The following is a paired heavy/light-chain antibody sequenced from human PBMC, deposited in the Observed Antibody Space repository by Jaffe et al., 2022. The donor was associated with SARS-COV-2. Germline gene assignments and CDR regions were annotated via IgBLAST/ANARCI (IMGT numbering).Light chain of an antibody. CDR2: GAS. V-gene: IGKV3-20*01. J-gene: IGKJ2*01. CDR1: QSVSSSY. CDR3: QQYGSSLVT. Sequence: EIVLTQSPGTLSLSPGERATLSCRASQSVSSSYLAWYQQKPGQAPRLLIYGASSRATGIPDRFSGSGSGTDFTLTISRLEPEDFAVYYCQQYGSSLVTFGQGTKLEIK.
Heavy chain of an antibody. J-gene: IGHJ3*02. CDR3: ARETTGFWSGYYTGLRDAFDI. Sequence: EVQLVESGGGLVQPGGSLRLSCAASGFTFSSYSMNWVRQAPGKGLEWVSYISSSSSTIYYADSVKGRFTISRDNAKNSLYLQMNSLRDEDTAVYYCARETTGFWSGYYTGLRDAFDIWGQGTMVTVSS. D-gene: IGHD3-3*01. CDR2: ISSSSSTI. V-gene: IGHV3-48*02. CDR1: GFTFSSYS.